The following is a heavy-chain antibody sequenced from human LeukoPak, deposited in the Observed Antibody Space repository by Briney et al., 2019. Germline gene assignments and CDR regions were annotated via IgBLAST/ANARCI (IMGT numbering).Heavy chain of an antibody. CDR2: INSDGGNT. V-gene: IGHV3-74*01. Sequence: GGSLRLSCAASGFTFDDYAMHWVRQAPGKGLVWVSRINSDGGNTSYADSVKGRFTISRGNAKNTLYLQMNSLRAEDTAVYYCARSMNSGSYPDYWGQGTLVTVSS. J-gene: IGHJ4*02. CDR1: GFTFDDYA. CDR3: ARSMNSGSYPDY. D-gene: IGHD1-26*01.